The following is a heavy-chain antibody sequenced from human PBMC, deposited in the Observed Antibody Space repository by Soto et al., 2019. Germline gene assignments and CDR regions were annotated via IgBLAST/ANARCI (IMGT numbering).Heavy chain of an antibody. D-gene: IGHD1-26*01. CDR2: IYYSGST. Sequence: SETLSLTCTVSRGSISGGTNYWAWIRQPPGKGLEWIANIYYSGSTFYNPSLKSRVTISLDTSKNHFSLKLRSVTAADTAVYYLAKHKSGGDFDAGGKETRDT. V-gene: IGHV4-39*01. J-gene: IGHJ4*02. CDR1: RGSISGGTNY. CDR3: AKHKSGGDFDA.